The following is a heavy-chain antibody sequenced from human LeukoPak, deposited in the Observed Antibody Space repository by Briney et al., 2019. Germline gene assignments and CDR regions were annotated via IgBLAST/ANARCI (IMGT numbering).Heavy chain of an antibody. V-gene: IGHV1-8*01. D-gene: IGHD3-3*01. CDR1: GYTFTSYD. CDR2: MNPNSGNT. J-gene: IGHJ6*02. CDR3: ARTYYDFWSGYSYYYYYGMDV. Sequence: GASVKVSCKASGYTFTSYDINWVRQATGQGLEWMGWMNPNSGNTGYAQKFQGRVTMTRNTPISTAYMELSSLRSEDTAVYYCARTYYDFWSGYSYYYYYGMDVWGQGTTVTVSS.